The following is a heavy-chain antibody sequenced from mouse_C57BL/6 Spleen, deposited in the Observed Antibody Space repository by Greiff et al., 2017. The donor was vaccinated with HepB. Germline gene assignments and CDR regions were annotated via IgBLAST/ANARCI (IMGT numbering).Heavy chain of an antibody. CDR1: GYTFTDYE. CDR2: IDPETGGT. J-gene: IGHJ4*01. V-gene: IGHV1-15*01. D-gene: IGHD2-5*01. Sequence: VQLQQSGAELVRPGASVTLSCKASGYTFTDYEMHWVKQTPVHGLEWIGAIDPETGGTAYNQKFKGKAILTADKSSSTAYMELRSLTSEDSAVYYCTRRRAYYSNPYYAMDYWGQGTSVTVSS. CDR3: TRRRAYYSNPYYAMDY.